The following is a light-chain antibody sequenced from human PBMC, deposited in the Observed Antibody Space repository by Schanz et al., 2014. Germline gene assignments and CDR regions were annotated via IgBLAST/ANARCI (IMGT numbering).Light chain of an antibody. CDR2: GAS. CDR3: QQYGSSSTWT. J-gene: IGKJ1*01. CDR1: QSVTTN. Sequence: TQSPGTLSLSPGERATLSCRASQSVTTNLAWYQQKPGQAPRLLIYGASTRATGVPARFSGSGSATEFTLTISSLQSEDFAVYYCQQYGSSSTWTFGQGTKVEIK. V-gene: IGKV3-15*01.